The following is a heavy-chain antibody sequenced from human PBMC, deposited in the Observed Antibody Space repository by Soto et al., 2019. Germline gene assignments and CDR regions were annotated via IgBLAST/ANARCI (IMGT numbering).Heavy chain of an antibody. Sequence: SETLSLTCSVSGGSMSRHYWTWIRQSPGKGLEWIGHVYYSGSTKYNPSLKSRLIISLETSKNQFSLRLSSVTAADTAVYYCGVRGGPYGPNNWLDPGGQGARVPAPS. CDR1: GGSMSRHY. CDR3: GVRGGPYGPNNWLDP. D-gene: IGHD4-17*01. V-gene: IGHV4-59*11. CDR2: VYYSGST. J-gene: IGHJ5*02.